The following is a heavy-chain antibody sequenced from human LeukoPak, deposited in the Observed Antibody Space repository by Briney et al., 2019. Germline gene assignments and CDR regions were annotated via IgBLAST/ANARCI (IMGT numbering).Heavy chain of an antibody. D-gene: IGHD2-15*01. CDR2: ISGSGGST. CDR1: GFTFDDYA. Sequence: GGSLRLSCAASGFTFDDYAMPWVRQAPGKGLEWVSGISGSGGSTYYADSVKGRFTISRDNSKNTLYLQMNSLRAEDTAVYYCAKDRVSVDWYFDLWGRGTLVTVSS. CDR3: AKDRVSVDWYFDL. J-gene: IGHJ2*01. V-gene: IGHV3-23*01.